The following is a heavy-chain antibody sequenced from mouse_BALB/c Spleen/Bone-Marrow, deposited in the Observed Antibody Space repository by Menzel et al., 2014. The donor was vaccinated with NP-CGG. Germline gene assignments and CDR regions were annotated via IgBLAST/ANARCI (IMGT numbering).Heavy chain of an antibody. D-gene: IGHD2-4*01. J-gene: IGHJ4*01. V-gene: IGHV1-7*01. CDR2: INPITGYT. Sequence: QVQLQQSGAELAKPGASVKMSCESSGYTFISYWMHWVKQRPGQGLEWIGYINPITGYTEYGQKFKDKATLTADKSSSTAYIQLSSLTSEDSAVYYCARNYDYDGGYYAMDYWGQGTSVTVSS. CDR1: GYTFISYW. CDR3: ARNYDYDGGYYAMDY.